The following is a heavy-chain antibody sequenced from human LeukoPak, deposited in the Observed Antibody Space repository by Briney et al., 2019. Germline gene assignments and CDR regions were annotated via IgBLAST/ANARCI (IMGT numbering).Heavy chain of an antibody. J-gene: IGHJ2*01. Sequence: SSQTLSLTCAVSGGSISSGGYSWSWIRQPPGKGLEWIGYIYHSGSTYYNPSLKSRVTISVDRSKNQFSLKLSSVTAADTAVYYCARDYYDSSGDNWYFDLWGRGTLVTVSS. CDR1: GGSISSGGYS. CDR3: ARDYYDSSGDNWYFDL. CDR2: IYHSGST. V-gene: IGHV4-30-2*01. D-gene: IGHD3-22*01.